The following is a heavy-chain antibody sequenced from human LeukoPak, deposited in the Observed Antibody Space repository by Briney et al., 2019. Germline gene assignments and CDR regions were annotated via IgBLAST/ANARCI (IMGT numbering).Heavy chain of an antibody. V-gene: IGHV1-18*01. CDR3: ARVRVAVAGRHYYYYYMDV. CDR2: INPYNGNT. CDR1: GYTFTSYG. D-gene: IGHD6-19*01. J-gene: IGHJ6*03. Sequence: GASVKVSCKASGYTFTSYGISWVRQAPGQGLEWMGWINPYNGNTNYAQKLQGRVTMTTDTSTSTAYMELSSLRSEDTAVYYCARVRVAVAGRHYYYYYMDVWGKGTTVTVSS.